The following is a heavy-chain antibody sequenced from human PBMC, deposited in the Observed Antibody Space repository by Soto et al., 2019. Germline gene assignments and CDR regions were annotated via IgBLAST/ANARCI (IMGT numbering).Heavy chain of an antibody. Sequence: VASVKVSCKASGGTFSSYAISWVRQAPGQGLEWMGGIIPIFGTANYAQKFQGRVTITADESTSTAYMELSSLRSEDTAVYYCASGYSYGYSGYWGQGTLVTVSS. CDR3: ASGYSYGYSGY. V-gene: IGHV1-69*13. J-gene: IGHJ4*02. D-gene: IGHD5-18*01. CDR1: GGTFSSYA. CDR2: IIPIFGTA.